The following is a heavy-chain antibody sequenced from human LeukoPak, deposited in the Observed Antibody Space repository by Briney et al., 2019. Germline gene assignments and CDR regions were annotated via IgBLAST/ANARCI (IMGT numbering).Heavy chain of an antibody. CDR3: ARGPRYSFY. CDR2: IYIDGTT. D-gene: IGHD6-13*01. J-gene: IGHJ4*02. Sequence: GGSLRLSCAASGFIVSHNYMTWARQAPGKGLEWISVIYIDGTTYYVDSVKGRFTISRDQANNTLYLQMNTLRDEDTAVYYCARGPRYSFYWGQGTLVSVSS. CDR1: GFIVSHNY. V-gene: IGHV3-53*01.